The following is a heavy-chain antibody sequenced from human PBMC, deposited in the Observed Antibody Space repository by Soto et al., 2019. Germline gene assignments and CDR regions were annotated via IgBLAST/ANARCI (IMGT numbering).Heavy chain of an antibody. CDR1: RFTFSYYA. Sequence: GGSLRLSCAASRFTFSYYAMHWIRQAPGKGLEWMAVILSDGSKQYYAESVKGRFTISRDNSKSTLYLQMNSLRVEDTAVYYCFITIAVAGTDVFDFCGQGTTVPVSS. CDR3: FITIAVAGTDVFDF. V-gene: IGHV3-30-3*01. D-gene: IGHD6-19*01. CDR2: ILSDGSKQ. J-gene: IGHJ3*01.